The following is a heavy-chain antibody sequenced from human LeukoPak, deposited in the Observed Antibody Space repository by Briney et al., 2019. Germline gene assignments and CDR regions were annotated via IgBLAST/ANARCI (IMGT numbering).Heavy chain of an antibody. CDR1: GYSFTNYW. CDR3: ARQEVRGYSYGYIDY. J-gene: IGHJ4*02. V-gene: IGHV5-51*01. CDR2: IYPGDSDT. D-gene: IGHD5-18*01. Sequence: GESLKISCKGSGYSFTNYWIGWVRQMPGKGLEWMGIIYPGDSDTKYSPSFQGQVTISADKSISTAYLQWSSLKASDTALYYCARQEVRGYSYGYIDYWGQGTLVTVSS.